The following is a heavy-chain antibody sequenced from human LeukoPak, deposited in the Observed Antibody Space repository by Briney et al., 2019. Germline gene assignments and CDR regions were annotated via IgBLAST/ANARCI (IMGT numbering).Heavy chain of an antibody. Sequence: SETLSLTCTVSGGSITGYYWSWIRQPPGKGLEWIGYVYATGTTNYNPSLKTRATISIDTSKNQLSLTLTSVTAADTAVYYCARVGSGGAWFDFWGQGTLVSVSS. CDR3: ARVGSGGAWFDF. CDR1: GGSITGYY. V-gene: IGHV4-59*01. CDR2: VYATGTT. D-gene: IGHD6-19*01. J-gene: IGHJ4*02.